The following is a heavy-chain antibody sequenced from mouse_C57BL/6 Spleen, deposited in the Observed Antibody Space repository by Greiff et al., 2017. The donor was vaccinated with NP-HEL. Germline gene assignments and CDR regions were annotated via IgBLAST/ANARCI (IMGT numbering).Heavy chain of an antibody. CDR2: ISSGGDYI. D-gene: IGHD1-1*01. Sequence: EVMLVESGEGLVKPGGSLKLSCAASGFTFSSYAMSWVRQTPEKRLEWVAYISSGGDYIYYADTVKGRFTISRDNARNTLYLQMSSLKSEDTATYYCTRDENYGYWYFDVWGTGTTVTVSS. CDR1: GFTFSSYA. J-gene: IGHJ1*03. V-gene: IGHV5-9-1*02. CDR3: TRDENYGYWYFDV.